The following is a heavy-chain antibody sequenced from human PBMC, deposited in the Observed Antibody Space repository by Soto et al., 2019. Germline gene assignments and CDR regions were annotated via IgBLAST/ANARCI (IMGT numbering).Heavy chain of an antibody. V-gene: IGHV3-74*01. CDR3: AKGGGRLIDY. Sequence: GGSLRLSCAASGFTFSNYWMHWVRQAPGKGLVWVSRINGDGSSTNYANSVKGRFTISRDNAKNTLYLQVNSLRAEDTAVYYCAKGGGRLIDYWGQGILVTVSS. CDR1: GFTFSNYW. CDR2: INGDGSST. D-gene: IGHD6-25*01. J-gene: IGHJ4*02.